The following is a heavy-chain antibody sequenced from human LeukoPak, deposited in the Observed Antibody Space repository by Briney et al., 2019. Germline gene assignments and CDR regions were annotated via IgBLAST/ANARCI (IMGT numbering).Heavy chain of an antibody. CDR3: ARGLGYTNSRDRFDP. J-gene: IGHJ5*02. CDR1: GYTFTSYD. CDR2: MNPNIGNT. V-gene: IGHV1-8*03. D-gene: IGHD6-13*01. Sequence: ASVKVSCKASGYTFTSYDINWVRQATGQGLEWMGWMNPNIGNTGYAQKFQGRITITRNTSISTAYMELSRLRSEDTAVYYCARGLGYTNSRDRFDPWGQGTLVTVSS.